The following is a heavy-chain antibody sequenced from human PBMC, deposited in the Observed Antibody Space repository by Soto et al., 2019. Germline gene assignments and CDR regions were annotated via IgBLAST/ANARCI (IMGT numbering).Heavy chain of an antibody. J-gene: IGHJ4*02. Sequence: EVQLVESGGGLVQPGGSLRLSCAASGFTFSRNGMHWVRQAPGKGRVWVSGINSDGSSTNYADSVKGRFTISRDNAKNTVYLQMNSLRVEDTAVYYCARDQGYVGFDNWGQGTLLTVSS. CDR2: INSDGSST. V-gene: IGHV3-74*01. D-gene: IGHD5-12*01. CDR3: ARDQGYVGFDN. CDR1: GFTFSRNG.